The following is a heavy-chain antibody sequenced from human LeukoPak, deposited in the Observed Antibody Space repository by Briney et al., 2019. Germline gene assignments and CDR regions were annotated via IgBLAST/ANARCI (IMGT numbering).Heavy chain of an antibody. Sequence: GGSLRLSCAASRFTFSSYGMHWVCQARGKGLVWVAVIWYDGSNKYYADSVKGRFTISRDNSKNTLYLQMNSLRAEDTAVYYCARDSEGLESIWGQGTMLTVSS. D-gene: IGHD3-10*01. CDR3: ARDSEGLESI. CDR2: IWYDGSNK. CDR1: RFTFSSYG. V-gene: IGHV3-33*01. J-gene: IGHJ3*02.